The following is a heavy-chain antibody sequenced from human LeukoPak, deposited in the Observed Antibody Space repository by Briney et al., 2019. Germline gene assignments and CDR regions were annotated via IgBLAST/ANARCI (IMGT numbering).Heavy chain of an antibody. J-gene: IGHJ4*02. D-gene: IGHD1-1*01. V-gene: IGHV4-34*01. Sequence: PSETLSLTCAVYGGSFSGYYWSWIRQPPGKGLEWIGSIYFSGSTYYNSSLTSRVAISADTSKNQFSLRLSSVTAADTAVYFCARELPGPNDHHYFDYWGQGTLVTVSS. CDR1: GGSFSGYY. CDR3: ARELPGPNDHHYFDY. CDR2: IYFSGST.